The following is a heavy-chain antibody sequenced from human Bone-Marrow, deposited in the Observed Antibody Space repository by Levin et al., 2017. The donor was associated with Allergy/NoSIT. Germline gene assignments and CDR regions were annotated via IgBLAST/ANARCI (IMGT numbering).Heavy chain of an antibody. V-gene: IGHV1-18*01. CDR1: GYTFSTYG. CDR2: ISAYNGNT. CDR3: AREVTMVRGVIRGWFDP. Sequence: GASVKVSCKASGYTFSTYGMNWVRQAPGQGLEWMGWISAYNGNTKYAEKFQGRVTMTTDTSTSTAYMELRSLRSDDTAVYYCAREVTMVRGVIRGWFDPWGQGTLVTVSS. D-gene: IGHD3-10*01. J-gene: IGHJ5*02.